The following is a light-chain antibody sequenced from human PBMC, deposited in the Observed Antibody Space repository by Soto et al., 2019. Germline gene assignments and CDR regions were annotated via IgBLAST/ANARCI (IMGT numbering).Light chain of an antibody. J-gene: IGKJ1*01. Sequence: DIQMTQSPSTLSASVGERVTITCRASQGVSNWLAWYQQKPGKAPNLLIYDVSSLESGVPSRFSGSGSGTEFILTISSLQPDDFATYYCQQYDSYSWTFGQGTKVEMK. V-gene: IGKV1-5*01. CDR3: QQYDSYSWT. CDR2: DVS. CDR1: QGVSNW.